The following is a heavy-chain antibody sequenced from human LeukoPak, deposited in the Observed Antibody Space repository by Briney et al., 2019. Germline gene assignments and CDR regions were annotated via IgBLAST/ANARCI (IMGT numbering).Heavy chain of an antibody. V-gene: IGHV3-48*03. J-gene: IGHJ4*02. CDR3: ARRAGAYSHPYDY. D-gene: IGHD4/OR15-4a*01. CDR1: GFTFSSYG. CDR2: ISSSGSTI. Sequence: SGGSLRLSCAASGFTFSSYGMNWVRQAPGKGLEWVSYISSSGSTIYYADSVKGRFTISRDNAKNSLYLQMNSLRAEDTAVYYCARRAGAYSHPYDYWGQGTLVTVSS.